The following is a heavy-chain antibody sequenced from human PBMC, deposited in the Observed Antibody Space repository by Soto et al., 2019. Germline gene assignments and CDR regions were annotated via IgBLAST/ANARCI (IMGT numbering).Heavy chain of an antibody. J-gene: IGHJ5*02. CDR3: AALTYYYDSSGYYRYNWFDP. D-gene: IGHD3-22*01. CDR2: IVVGSGNT. CDR1: GFTFTSSA. Sequence: SVKLSCKASGFTFTSSAVQWVRQARGQRLEWIGWIVVGSGNTDYAQKFQERVTITRDMSTSTAYMELSSLRSEDTAVYYCAALTYYYDSSGYYRYNWFDPWGQGTLVTVSS. V-gene: IGHV1-58*01.